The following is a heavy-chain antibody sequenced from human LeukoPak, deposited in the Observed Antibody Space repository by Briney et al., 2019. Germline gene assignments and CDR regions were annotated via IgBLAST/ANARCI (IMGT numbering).Heavy chain of an antibody. V-gene: IGHV3-7*01. CDR1: GFTFSSYW. CDR3: ARSIFAVYNWFDP. D-gene: IGHD3-9*01. Sequence: GGSLRLSCAASGFTFSSYWMSWVRQAPGKGLEWVANIKQDGSEKYYVDSVKGRFTISRDNAKNSLYLQMNSLRAEDTAVYYCARSIFAVYNWFDPWGQGTLVTVSP. CDR2: IKQDGSEK. J-gene: IGHJ5*02.